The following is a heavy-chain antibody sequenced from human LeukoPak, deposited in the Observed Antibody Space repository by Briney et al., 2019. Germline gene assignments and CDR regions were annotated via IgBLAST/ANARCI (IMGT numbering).Heavy chain of an antibody. CDR2: INSDGSST. V-gene: IGHV3-74*01. J-gene: IGHJ5*02. Sequence: GALRLSCAASGFTFSSYWMHWVRQAPGKGLVWVSRINSDGSSTSYADSVKGRFTISRDNAKNTLYLQMNSLRAEDTAVYYCAAQQNYDFWSGADYGGDWFDPWGQGTLVTVSS. CDR3: AAQQNYDFWSGADYGGDWFDP. D-gene: IGHD3-3*01. CDR1: GFTFSSYW.